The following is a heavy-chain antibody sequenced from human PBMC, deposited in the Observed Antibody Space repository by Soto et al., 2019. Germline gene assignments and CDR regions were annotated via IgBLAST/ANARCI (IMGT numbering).Heavy chain of an antibody. J-gene: IGHJ4*02. D-gene: IGHD6-19*01. CDR3: ARAGGLGAVAADY. CDR2: IYHSGST. Sequence: QLQLQESGSGLVKPSQTLSLTCAVSGGSISSGGYSWSWIRQPPGKGLEWIGYIYHSGSTYYNPSLKSRGTISGDRSKHPFSLKLCSVTAADTAVYYCARAGGLGAVAADYWGQGTLVTVSS. V-gene: IGHV4-30-2*01. CDR1: GGSISSGGYS.